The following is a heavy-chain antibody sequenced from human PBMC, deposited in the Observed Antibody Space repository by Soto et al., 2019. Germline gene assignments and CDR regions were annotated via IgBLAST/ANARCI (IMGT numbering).Heavy chain of an antibody. J-gene: IGHJ6*02. D-gene: IGHD1-1*01. CDR3: ARGGVQLERQLYYYGMDV. V-gene: IGHV1-2*04. CDR1: GYTFTGYY. Sequence: ASVKVSCKASGYTFTGYYMHWVRQAPGQGLEWMGWINPNSGGTNYAQKFQGWVTMTRDTSLSTAYMELSRLRSDDTAVYYCARGGVQLERQLYYYGMDVWGQGTTVTVSS. CDR2: INPNSGGT.